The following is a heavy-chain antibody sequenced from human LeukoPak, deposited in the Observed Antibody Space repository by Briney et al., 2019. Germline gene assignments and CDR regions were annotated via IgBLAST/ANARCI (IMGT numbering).Heavy chain of an antibody. CDR1: GYTFTSYG. J-gene: IGHJ2*01. D-gene: IGHD4-23*01. Sequence: ASVKVSCKASGYTFTSYGISWVRQAPGQGLEWMGWISAYNGNTNYAQKLQGRVTMTTDTSTGTAYMELRSLRSDDTAVYYCARGPTVVTPRAHWYFDLWGRGTLVTVSS. CDR3: ARGPTVVTPRAHWYFDL. CDR2: ISAYNGNT. V-gene: IGHV1-18*01.